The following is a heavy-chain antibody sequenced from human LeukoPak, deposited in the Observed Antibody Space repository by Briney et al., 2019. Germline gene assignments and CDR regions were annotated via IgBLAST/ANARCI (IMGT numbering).Heavy chain of an antibody. V-gene: IGHV4-39*01. J-gene: IGHJ3*02. D-gene: IGHD5/OR15-5a*01. CDR1: GDSISNHIYY. CDR3: ARLRALSGHRGAFDI. Sequence: KTWETLSLTCAVSGDSISNHIYYWDWIRQTPGKGLEWIGAVYYTGNAYYNPSLKSRVTISVDTSDNRFSLHLSSVNAADTAIYYCARLRALSGHRGAFDIWGQGTLVTVSS. CDR2: VYYTGNA.